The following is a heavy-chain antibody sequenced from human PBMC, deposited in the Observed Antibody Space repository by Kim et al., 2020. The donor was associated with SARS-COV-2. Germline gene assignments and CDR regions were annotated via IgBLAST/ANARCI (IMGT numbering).Heavy chain of an antibody. J-gene: IGHJ6*03. V-gene: IGHV1-8*01. CDR1: GYTFTSYD. CDR2: MNPNSGNT. CDR3: ARGRLWVEYQLLFKVGYYYMDV. D-gene: IGHD2-2*01. Sequence: ASVKVSCKASGYTFTSYDINWVRQATGQGLEWMGWMNPNSGNTGYAQKFQGRVTMTRNTSISTAYMELSSLRSEDTAVYYCARGRLWVEYQLLFKVGYYYMDVWGKGTTVTVSS.